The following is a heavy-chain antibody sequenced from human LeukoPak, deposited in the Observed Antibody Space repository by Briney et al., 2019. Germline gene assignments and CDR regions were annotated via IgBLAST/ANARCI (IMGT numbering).Heavy chain of an antibody. CDR1: GGTFSSYA. J-gene: IGHJ4*02. CDR2: IIPIFGTA. V-gene: IGHV1-69*13. D-gene: IGHD6-19*01. CDR3: ARASSSRPGRRYSSGWTNFDY. Sequence: ASVKVSCKASGGTFSSYAISWVRQAPGQGLEWMGGIIPIFGTANYAQKFQGRVTITADESTSTAYMELNSLRAEDTAVYYCARASSSRPGRRYSSGWTNFDYWGQGTLVTVSS.